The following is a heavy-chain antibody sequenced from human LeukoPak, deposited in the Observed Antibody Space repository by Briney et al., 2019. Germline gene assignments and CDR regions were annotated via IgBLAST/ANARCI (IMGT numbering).Heavy chain of an antibody. Sequence: SVKVSCKASGGTFSSYTISWVRQAPGHGLEWMGRVIPVLGMADYAQKFQGRVTITADKSTSTAYMDLSSLRSEDTAVYYCARDPRVTGTGVYFDYWGQGTLVTVSS. J-gene: IGHJ4*02. D-gene: IGHD1-7*01. CDR3: ARDPRVTGTGVYFDY. CDR2: VIPVLGMA. CDR1: GGTFSSYT. V-gene: IGHV1-69*04.